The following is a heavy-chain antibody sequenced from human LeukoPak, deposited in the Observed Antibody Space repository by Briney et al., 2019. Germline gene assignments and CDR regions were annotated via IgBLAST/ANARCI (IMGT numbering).Heavy chain of an antibody. Sequence: ASVKVSCKASGYTFTSYDINWVRQATGQGLEWMGWMNPNSGNTGYAQKFQGRVTMTRNTYISTAYMELSSLRSEDTAVYYCARNKNCYESSGSNVWGQGTLVTVSS. J-gene: IGHJ4*02. V-gene: IGHV1-8*01. CDR1: GYTFTSYD. CDR3: ARNKNCYESSGSNV. D-gene: IGHD3-22*01. CDR2: MNPNSGNT.